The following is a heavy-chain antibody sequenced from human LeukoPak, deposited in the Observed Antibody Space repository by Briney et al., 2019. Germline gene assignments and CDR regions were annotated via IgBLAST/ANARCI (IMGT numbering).Heavy chain of an antibody. CDR1: GYTFTSYA. Sequence: ASVKVSCKASGYTFTSYAMNWVRQAPGQGLEWMGWINTNTGNPTYAQGFTGRFVFSSDTSVSTAYLQISSLKAEDTAVYYCARDKIGDYYDSSGYGHAFDIWGQGTMVTVSS. CDR2: INTNTGNP. V-gene: IGHV7-4-1*02. CDR3: ARDKIGDYYDSSGYGHAFDI. J-gene: IGHJ3*02. D-gene: IGHD3-22*01.